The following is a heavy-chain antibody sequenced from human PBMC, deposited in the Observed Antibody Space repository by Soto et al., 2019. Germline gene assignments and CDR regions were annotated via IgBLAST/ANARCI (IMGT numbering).Heavy chain of an antibody. CDR1: RGTFGNTA. CDR3: ARDGDPGYSFWSGPLGGGRFDP. CDR2: SVPLFGTA. Sequence: QVQLVQSGAEVKEPGSSVNVSSKTSRGTFGNTAVTWVRQVPGQGLEWIGGSVPLFGTANYAQKFRGRVMITADESTSTAYMDLSSLRSDDTAIYYCARDGDPGYSFWSGPLGGGRFDPWGQGTLVTVSS. V-gene: IGHV1-69*12. J-gene: IGHJ5*02. D-gene: IGHD3-3*01.